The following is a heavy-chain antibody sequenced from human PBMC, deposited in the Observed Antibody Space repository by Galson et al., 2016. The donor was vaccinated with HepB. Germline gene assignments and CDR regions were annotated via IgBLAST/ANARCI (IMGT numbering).Heavy chain of an antibody. CDR3: ARRIPHCSSTSCLLDY. Sequence: ETLSLTCAVSGDSISSDNWWSWVRQPPGKGLECIGEIYHSGVTNYNPSLRSRVTISVDKSNNQFSLKLSSVTAADTAVYYCARRIPHCSSTSCLLDYWGQGTLVTVSS. CDR1: GDSISSDNW. V-gene: IGHV4-4*02. D-gene: IGHD2-2*01. J-gene: IGHJ4*02. CDR2: IYHSGVT.